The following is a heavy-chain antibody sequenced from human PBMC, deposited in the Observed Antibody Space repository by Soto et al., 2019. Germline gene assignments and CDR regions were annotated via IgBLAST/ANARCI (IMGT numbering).Heavy chain of an antibody. Sequence: PGGSLRLSCAASGFTFSDYYMSWIRQAPGKGLEWVSYISSSGSTIYYADSVKGRFTISRDNAKNSLYLQMNSLRAEDTAVYYCASGRGYDILTGYYPYFDYWGQGTLVTVSS. CDR3: ASGRGYDILTGYYPYFDY. V-gene: IGHV3-11*01. J-gene: IGHJ4*02. CDR2: ISSSGSTI. CDR1: GFTFSDYY. D-gene: IGHD3-9*01.